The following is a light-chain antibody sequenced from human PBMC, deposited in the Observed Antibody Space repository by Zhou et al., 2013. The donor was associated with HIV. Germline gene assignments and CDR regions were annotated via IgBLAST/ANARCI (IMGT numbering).Light chain of an antibody. Sequence: DIQMTQSPPSLSASVGDRVTITCRASQSISSYLTWYQQKPGKAPKLLIYAASSLDSGVPSRFSGSGSGTDFTLTIACLQREDFAIYYCQQSYSVPWTFGQGTKVEIE. CDR1: QSISSY. CDR2: AAS. V-gene: IGKV1-39*01. J-gene: IGKJ1*01. CDR3: QQSYSVPWT.